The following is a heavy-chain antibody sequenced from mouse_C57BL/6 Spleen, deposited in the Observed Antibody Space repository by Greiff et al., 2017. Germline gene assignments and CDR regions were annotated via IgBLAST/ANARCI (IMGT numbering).Heavy chain of an antibody. J-gene: IGHJ4*01. CDR3: ARSGDYAMDY. V-gene: IGHV7-3*01. Sequence: EVKLMESGGGLVQPGGSLSLSCAASGFTFTDYYMSWVRQPPGKALEWLGFIRNKANGYTTEYSASVKGRFTISRDNSQSILYLQMNALGAEDSATYYCARSGDYAMDYWGQGTSVTVSS. CDR2: IRNKANGYTT. CDR1: GFTFTDYY.